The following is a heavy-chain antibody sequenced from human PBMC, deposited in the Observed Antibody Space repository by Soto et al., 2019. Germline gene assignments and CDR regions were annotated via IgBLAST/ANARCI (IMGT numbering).Heavy chain of an antibody. J-gene: IGHJ4*02. Sequence: QVQLVESGGGVVQPGGSLRLSCAASGFAFSSYGMHWVRQAPGKGLEWVAVVRYDGINKYYADSVKGRFTISRDNSKSMVYLQMNRLRPDDTAVYYCAKLPNCGGDCYFDYWGQGTLVTVSS. D-gene: IGHD2-21*02. V-gene: IGHV3-30*02. CDR1: GFAFSSYG. CDR3: AKLPNCGGDCYFDY. CDR2: VRYDGINK.